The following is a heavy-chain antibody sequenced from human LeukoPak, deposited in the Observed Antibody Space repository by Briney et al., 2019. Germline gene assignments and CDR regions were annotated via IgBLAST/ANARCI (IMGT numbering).Heavy chain of an antibody. Sequence: GASVKVSCKASGYTFTGYYMHWVRQAPGQGLEWMGWINPNSGGTNYAQKFQGRVTMTRDASISTAYMELSRLRSDDTAVYYCARDKNGYGSGSYNAFDIWGQGTMVTVSS. D-gene: IGHD3-10*01. CDR1: GYTFTGYY. CDR2: INPNSGGT. V-gene: IGHV1-2*02. CDR3: ARDKNGYGSGSYNAFDI. J-gene: IGHJ3*02.